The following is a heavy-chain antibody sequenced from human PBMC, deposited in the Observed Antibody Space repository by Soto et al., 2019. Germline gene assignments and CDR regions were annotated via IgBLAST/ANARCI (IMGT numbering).Heavy chain of an antibody. D-gene: IGHD3-16*01. V-gene: IGHV3-7*01. Sequence: EVQLVESGGGLVQPGGSLRLSCAASGFTFSSYWMSWVRQAPGKGLEWVANIKQDGSEKYYVDSVKGRFTISRDNAKNSLYLQMNCLSAEDTAVYYCAREDYLWGVDYWGQGTLVTVSS. J-gene: IGHJ4*02. CDR2: IKQDGSEK. CDR1: GFTFSSYW. CDR3: AREDYLWGVDY.